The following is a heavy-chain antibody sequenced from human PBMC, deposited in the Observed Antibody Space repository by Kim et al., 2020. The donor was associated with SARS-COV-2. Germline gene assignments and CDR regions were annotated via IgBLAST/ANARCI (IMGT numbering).Heavy chain of an antibody. V-gene: IGHV3-23*01. J-gene: IGHJ4*02. CDR2: ISGSGGST. Sequence: GGSLRLSCAASGFTFSSYAMSWVRQAPGKGLEWVSAISGSGGSTYYADSVKGRFTISRDNSKNTLYLQMNSLRAEDTAVYYCAKPVRGTYYYGSGFLKWGQGTLVTVSS. CDR3: AKPVRGTYYYGSGFLK. CDR1: GFTFSSYA. D-gene: IGHD3-10*01.